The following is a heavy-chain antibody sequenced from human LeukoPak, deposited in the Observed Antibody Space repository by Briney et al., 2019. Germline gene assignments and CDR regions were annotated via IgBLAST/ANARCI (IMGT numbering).Heavy chain of an antibody. D-gene: IGHD3-10*01. V-gene: IGHV3-21*05. J-gene: IGHJ4*02. Sequence: PGGSLRLSCVASGFTFSSYEMNWVRQAPGKGLEWVSYISSSSSYTNYADPVKGRFTISRDNAKNSLYLQMNSLRAEDTAVYYCARSPYTYGSGSYFDYWGQGTLVTVSS. CDR2: ISSSSSYT. CDR3: ARSPYTYGSGSYFDY. CDR1: GFTFSSYE.